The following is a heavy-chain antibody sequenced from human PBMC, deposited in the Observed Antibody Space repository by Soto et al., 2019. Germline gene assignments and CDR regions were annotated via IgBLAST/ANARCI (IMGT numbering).Heavy chain of an antibody. V-gene: IGHV4-34*01. Sequence: SETLSLTCAVYGGSFSGYYWSWIRQPPGKGLEWIGEINHSGSTNYNPSLKSRVTISVDTSKNQFSLKLSSVTAADTAVYYCARGIRGFWSGYYGFRLNGMDVWGQGTTVTVSS. CDR1: GGSFSGYY. J-gene: IGHJ6*02. CDR3: ARGIRGFWSGYYGFRLNGMDV. D-gene: IGHD3-3*01. CDR2: INHSGST.